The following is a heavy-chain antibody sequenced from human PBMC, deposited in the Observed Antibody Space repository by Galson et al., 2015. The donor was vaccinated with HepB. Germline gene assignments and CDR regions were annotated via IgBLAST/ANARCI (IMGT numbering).Heavy chain of an antibody. J-gene: IGHJ4*02. CDR3: ARWGLASVGGPTFDS. D-gene: IGHD3-10*01. Sequence: SVKVSCKASGYTFTRYGINWVRQAPGQGLEWMGWISGYSGSADYAKRFQGKVTMTTDTSSRTAYMEVRSLRSDDTAMYYCARWGLASVGGPTFDSWGQGTLVTVSS. CDR1: GYTFTRYG. CDR2: ISGYSGSA. V-gene: IGHV1-18*01.